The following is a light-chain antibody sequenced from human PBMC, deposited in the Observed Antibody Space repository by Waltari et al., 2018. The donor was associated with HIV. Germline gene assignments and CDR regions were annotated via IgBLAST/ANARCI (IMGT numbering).Light chain of an antibody. V-gene: IGLV2-23*01. CDR3: CSYAGTSDYVI. Sequence: QSALTQIASVSGSPGQSITLSCTGTSSDVQIYNLFSLYQPRPGKAPNLIIYEGPKRPFGISSRVSGSKAGNMASLTISGLQAEDEADYYCCSYAGTSDYVIFGGGTKLTVL. J-gene: IGLJ2*01. CDR2: EGP. CDR1: SSDVQIYNL.